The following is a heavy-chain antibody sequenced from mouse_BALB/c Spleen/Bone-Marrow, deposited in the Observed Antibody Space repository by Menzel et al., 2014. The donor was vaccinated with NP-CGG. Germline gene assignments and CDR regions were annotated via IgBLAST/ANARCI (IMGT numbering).Heavy chain of an antibody. J-gene: IGHJ3*01. Sequence: LNQSGSELVRPGASVKLSCKASGYTFTTYWIHWVKQRHGQGLEWIGNIYPGSGNTNYGEKFKTKGTLTVDTSSSTAYMHLSSLTSEDSAVYYCTRWNGHYEGFAYWGQGTLVTVSA. D-gene: IGHD2-1*01. CDR1: GYTFTTYW. CDR2: IYPGSGNT. CDR3: TRWNGHYEGFAY. V-gene: IGHV1S22*01.